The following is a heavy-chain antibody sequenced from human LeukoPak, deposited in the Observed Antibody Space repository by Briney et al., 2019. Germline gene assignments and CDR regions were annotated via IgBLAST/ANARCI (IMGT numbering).Heavy chain of an antibody. Sequence: HPGGSLRLSCAASGFTFSSYAMSWVRQAPGKGLEWVSAISGSGGSTYYADSVKGRFTISRDNSKNTLYLQMNSLRAEDTAVYYCAKARYYDYVWGSYRLPAHYYYYYMDVWGKGTTVTVSS. D-gene: IGHD3-16*02. CDR3: AKARYYDYVWGSYRLPAHYYYYYMDV. V-gene: IGHV3-23*01. CDR2: ISGSGGST. J-gene: IGHJ6*03. CDR1: GFTFSSYA.